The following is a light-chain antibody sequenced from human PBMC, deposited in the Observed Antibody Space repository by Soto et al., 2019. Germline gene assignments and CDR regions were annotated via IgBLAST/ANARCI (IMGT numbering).Light chain of an antibody. J-gene: IGLJ1*01. V-gene: IGLV2-23*02. Sequence: QSVLTQPASVSGSPGQSITISCTGTSIDVGSYNLVSWYQQHPGKAPKLMIYEVSKRPSGVSNRFSGSKSGNTASLTISGLQAEDEADYYCCSYAGSSLVFGTGTKVPVL. CDR1: SIDVGSYNL. CDR2: EVS. CDR3: CSYAGSSLV.